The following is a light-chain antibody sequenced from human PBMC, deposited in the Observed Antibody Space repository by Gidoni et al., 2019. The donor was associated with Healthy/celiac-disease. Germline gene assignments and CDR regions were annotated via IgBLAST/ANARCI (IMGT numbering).Light chain of an antibody. Sequence: DIQMTQSPSTPSASVGDRVTITCRASQSISSWLAWYQQKPGKAPKLLIYTASSLESGVPSRFSGSGSGTEFTLTISSLQPDDFATYYCQQYNSYSGTFXQXTKVEIK. CDR3: QQYNSYSGT. V-gene: IGKV1-5*03. CDR2: TAS. CDR1: QSISSW. J-gene: IGKJ1*01.